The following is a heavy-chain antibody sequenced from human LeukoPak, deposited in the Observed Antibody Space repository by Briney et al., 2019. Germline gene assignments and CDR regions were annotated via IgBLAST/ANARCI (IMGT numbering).Heavy chain of an antibody. D-gene: IGHD6-25*01. CDR2: IYYSGST. CDR1: GGSVSSGSYY. J-gene: IGHJ4*02. Sequence: PSETLSLTCTVSGGSVSSGSYYWSWIRQPPGTGLEWIGYIYYSGSTNYNPSLKSRVTISVDTSKNQFSLKLSSVTAADTAVYYCARAERSGEHDYWGQGTLVTVSS. CDR3: ARAERSGEHDY. V-gene: IGHV4-61*01.